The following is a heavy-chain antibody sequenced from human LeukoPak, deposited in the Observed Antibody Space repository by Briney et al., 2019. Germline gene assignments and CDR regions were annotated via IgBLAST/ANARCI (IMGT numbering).Heavy chain of an antibody. CDR1: GYTFTGYF. V-gene: IGHV1-2*06. Sequence: ASVKDSCKASGYTFTGYFMHWVRQAPGHGLEWMGRINLNSGGTYYAQNFQGRVTMTRDTSISTAYVELSRLTSDDTAVYYCARDLSSTSNWEFDYWGQGTLVTVSS. D-gene: IGHD1-26*01. CDR3: ARDLSSTSNWEFDY. J-gene: IGHJ4*02. CDR2: INLNSGGT.